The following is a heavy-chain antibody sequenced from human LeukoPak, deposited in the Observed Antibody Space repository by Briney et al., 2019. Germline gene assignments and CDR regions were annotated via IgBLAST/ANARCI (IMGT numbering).Heavy chain of an antibody. V-gene: IGHV3-23*01. Sequence: GGSLSLSCAASRFTFTSYAMTGVRQAPGKGLEWVSRISGSGDRLQYPASAKGRFTISRDNPKSALYLQRNCLRAEHTAVYYCAKGDYDSGSYDRGFDYWGQGTLVTVSS. CDR3: AKGDYDSGSYDRGFDY. J-gene: IGHJ4*02. CDR2: ISGSGDRL. D-gene: IGHD3-10*01. CDR1: RFTFTSYA.